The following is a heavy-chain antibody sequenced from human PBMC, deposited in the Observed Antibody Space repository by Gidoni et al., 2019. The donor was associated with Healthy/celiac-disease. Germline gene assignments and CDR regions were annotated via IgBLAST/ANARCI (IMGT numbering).Heavy chain of an antibody. Sequence: EVQLVESGGDLVQPGRSLRLSCATSGFTFDDYAMHWVRQAPGKGLEWVSGISWNSGSIGYADSVKGRFTISRDNAKNSLYLQMNSLRAEDTALYYCAKDHDVDTAMVGFDYWGQGTLVTVSS. CDR3: AKDHDVDTAMVGFDY. J-gene: IGHJ4*02. D-gene: IGHD5-18*01. CDR2: ISWNSGSI. CDR1: GFTFDDYA. V-gene: IGHV3-9*01.